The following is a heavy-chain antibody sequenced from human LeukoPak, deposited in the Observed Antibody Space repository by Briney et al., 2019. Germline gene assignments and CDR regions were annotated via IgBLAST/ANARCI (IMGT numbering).Heavy chain of an antibody. CDR3: AKDALGGSGSYSWGTFDY. D-gene: IGHD3-10*01. CDR1: GFTFSSYA. V-gene: IGHV3-30*07. CDR2: ISYDGSNK. Sequence: GGSLRLSCAASGFTFSSYAMHWVRQAPGKGLEWVAVISYDGSNKYYADSVKGRFTISRDNSKNTLYLQMNSLRDEDTAVYYCAKDALGGSGSYSWGTFDYWGQGTLVTVSS. J-gene: IGHJ4*02.